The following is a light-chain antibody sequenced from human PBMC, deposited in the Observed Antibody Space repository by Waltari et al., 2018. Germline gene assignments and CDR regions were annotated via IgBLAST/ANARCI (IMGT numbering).Light chain of an antibody. V-gene: IGLV1-44*01. Sequence: QSVLTQPPSACGTPGQRVTISCSGSSSNIGSNTLNWYQQQQPGTAPKPRIYGNNQRPSGLPDRFAVSRSGTSASLLISGLQSEDEADYFCAAWDDSLNGPWVFGGGTKVTVL. CDR1: SSNIGSNT. CDR3: AAWDDSLNGPWV. J-gene: IGLJ3*02. CDR2: GNN.